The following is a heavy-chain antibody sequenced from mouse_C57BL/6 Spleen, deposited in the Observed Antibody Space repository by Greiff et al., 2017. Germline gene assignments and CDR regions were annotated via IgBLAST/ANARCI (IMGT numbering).Heavy chain of an antibody. J-gene: IGHJ3*01. CDR1: GFTFSDYG. Sequence: EVKLQESGGGLVKPGGSLKLSCAASGFTFSDYGMHWVRQAPEKGLEWVAYISSGSSNIYYADTVKGRFTISRDNAKNTLFLQMTSLRSEDTAMYYCAGPYYGGAWFAYWGQGTLVTVSA. CDR2: ISSGSSNI. V-gene: IGHV5-17*01. D-gene: IGHD1-1*02. CDR3: AGPYYGGAWFAY.